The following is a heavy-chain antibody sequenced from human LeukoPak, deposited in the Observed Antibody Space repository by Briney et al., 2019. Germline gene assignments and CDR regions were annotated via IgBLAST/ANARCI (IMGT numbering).Heavy chain of an antibody. Sequence: SETRSLTCAVYGGSFSGYYWSWIRQPPGKGLEWIGEINHSGSTNYNPSLKSRVTISVDTSKNQFSLKLSSVTAADTAVYYCARAVLRYFDWLVARLNWFDPWGQGTLVTVSS. D-gene: IGHD3-9*01. CDR2: INHSGST. CDR1: GGSFSGYY. J-gene: IGHJ5*02. V-gene: IGHV4-34*01. CDR3: ARAVLRYFDWLVARLNWFDP.